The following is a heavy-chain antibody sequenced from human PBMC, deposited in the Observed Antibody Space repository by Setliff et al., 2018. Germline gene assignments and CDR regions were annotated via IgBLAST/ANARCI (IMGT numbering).Heavy chain of an antibody. D-gene: IGHD2-15*01. CDR1: GYTFISYG. CDR2: ISAYNGNI. Sequence: ASVKVSCKASGYTFISYGISWVRQAPGQGLEWMGWISAYNGNINYAQKFQGRVTMTTDTYTSTANMELRSLRSDDTAVYYCARERATIVVEPDQAFFHHWGQGTLVTV. V-gene: IGHV1-18*01. CDR3: ARERATIVVEPDQAFFHH. J-gene: IGHJ1*01.